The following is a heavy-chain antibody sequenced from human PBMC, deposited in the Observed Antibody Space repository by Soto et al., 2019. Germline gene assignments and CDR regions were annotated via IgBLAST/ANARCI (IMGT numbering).Heavy chain of an antibody. CDR2: FEPEDGEI. CDR3: AVEYTKTELQPLHYNGLDL. Sequence: ASVKVSCKVSGYTVTDLSIHWVRQSPGKGLEWMANFEPEDGEIVYAQKFQGRVKVTEDTSANTAYLELSSLTSDGTAVYYCAVEYTKTELQPLHYNGLDLWGQGTMVTVSS. J-gene: IGHJ6*02. D-gene: IGHD1-26*01. CDR1: GYTVTDLS. V-gene: IGHV1-24*01.